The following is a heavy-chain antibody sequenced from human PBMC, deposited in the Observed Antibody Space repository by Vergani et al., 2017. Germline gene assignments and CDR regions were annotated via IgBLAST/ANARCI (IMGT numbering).Heavy chain of an antibody. CDR3: AGVAIVVVPAAMEKYNWFDP. CDR1: GGTFSSYT. Sequence: QVQLVQSGAEVKKPGSSVEVSCKASGGTFSSYTISWVRQAPGQGLEWMGRIIPILGTANYAQKVQGRVTITADESTSTAFMELSSLRSEDTAVYSCAGVAIVVVPAAMEKYNWFDPWGQGTLVTVSS. V-gene: IGHV1-69*08. CDR2: IIPILGTA. J-gene: IGHJ5*02. D-gene: IGHD2-2*01.